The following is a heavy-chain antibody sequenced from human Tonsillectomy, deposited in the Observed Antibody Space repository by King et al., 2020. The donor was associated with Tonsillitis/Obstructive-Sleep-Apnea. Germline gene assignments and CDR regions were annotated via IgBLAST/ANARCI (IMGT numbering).Heavy chain of an antibody. CDR1: GGTFSTYF. CDR3: ARVKPDERYYYHYMDV. V-gene: IGHV1-69*01. Sequence: QLVQSGAEVKKPGSSVKVSCRASGGTFSTYFIAWVRQAPGQGLEWMGGLIPVFNTPIYAQKFQGRVTITADESTSTAYMEMSSLRSEDTAVYYCARVKPDERYYYHYMDVWGKGTTVTVSS. CDR2: LIPVFNTP. J-gene: IGHJ6*03.